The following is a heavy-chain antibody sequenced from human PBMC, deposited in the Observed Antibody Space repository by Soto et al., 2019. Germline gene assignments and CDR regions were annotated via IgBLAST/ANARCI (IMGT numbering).Heavy chain of an antibody. V-gene: IGHV1-18*04. CDR3: TTDRMYYCDISGYLGHHFDY. D-gene: IGHD3-22*01. J-gene: IGHJ4*02. CDR2: ISAYNGNT. CDR1: GYTFTSYG. Sequence: ASVKVSCKGSGYTFTSYGLSWVRQAPGQGLEWIGWISAYNGNTNFAQNLHGRVTMTTDPSTSTSYMELTGLRADYTAVYHXTTDRMYYCDISGYLGHHFDYRSQGNPVPVSS.